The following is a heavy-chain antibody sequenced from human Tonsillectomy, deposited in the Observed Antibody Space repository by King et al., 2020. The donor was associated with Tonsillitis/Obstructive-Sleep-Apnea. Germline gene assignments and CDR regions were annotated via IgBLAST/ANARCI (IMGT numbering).Heavy chain of an antibody. CDR3: ASNEGYSYGYHDY. CDR2: IYSGGST. D-gene: IGHD5-18*01. V-gene: IGHV3-53*04. J-gene: IGHJ4*02. Sequence: VQLVESGGGLVQPGGSLRLSCAASGFTVSSNYMSWVRQAPGKGLEWVSVIYSGGSTYYADSVKGRFTISRHNSKNTLYLQMNSLRAEDTAVYYCASNEGYSYGYHDYWGQGTLVTVSS. CDR1: GFTVSSNY.